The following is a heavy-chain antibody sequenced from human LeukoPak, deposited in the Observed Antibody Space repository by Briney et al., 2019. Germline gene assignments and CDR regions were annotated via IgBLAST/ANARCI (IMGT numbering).Heavy chain of an antibody. Sequence: PSQTLSLTCTVSGGSISSGSYYWSWIRQPAGKGLEWIGRIYTSGSTNYNPSLKSRVTISVDTSKNQFSLKLSSVTAADTAVYYCAKGDYDILTGYHEGYFQHWGQGTLVTVSS. J-gene: IGHJ1*01. CDR3: AKGDYDILTGYHEGYFQH. CDR2: IYTSGST. CDR1: GGSISSGSYY. D-gene: IGHD3-9*01. V-gene: IGHV4-61*02.